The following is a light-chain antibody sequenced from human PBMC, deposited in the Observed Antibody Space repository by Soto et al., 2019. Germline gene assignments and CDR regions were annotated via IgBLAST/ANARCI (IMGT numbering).Light chain of an antibody. Sequence: EIVLTQSPGTLSLSPGERVTLSCRASQTISGTYLAWYQQKPGQAPRLLIYSSSSRAAGVSDRFSGSGSGTDFSLTIGRLEPEDFAMYYCQQYGRSPTWTFGQGTKVDIK. J-gene: IGKJ1*01. CDR2: SSS. CDR3: QQYGRSPTWT. CDR1: QTISGTY. V-gene: IGKV3-20*01.